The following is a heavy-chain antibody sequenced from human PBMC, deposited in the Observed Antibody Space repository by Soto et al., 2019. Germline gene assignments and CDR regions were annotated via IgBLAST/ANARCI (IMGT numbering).Heavy chain of an antibody. Sequence: GGSLRLSCAASGFTFSSNGMTWVRQAPGKGLEWVSIISGNSDTTYYADSVKGRFTVSRDNSKNTLSLQMNSLRVEDTAIYYWVKDNHWADRGWGQGNPVTVSS. CDR3: VKDNHWADRG. J-gene: IGHJ4*02. D-gene: IGHD3-16*01. CDR2: ISGNSDTT. CDR1: GFTFSSNG. V-gene: IGHV3-23*01.